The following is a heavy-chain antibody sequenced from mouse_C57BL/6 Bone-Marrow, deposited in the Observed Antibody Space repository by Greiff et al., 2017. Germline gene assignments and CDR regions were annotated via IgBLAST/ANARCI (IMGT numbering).Heavy chain of an antibody. CDR3: ARSSGYYAMDY. CDR1: GYTFTSYW. Sequence: VQLQQSGAELAQPGASVTLSCTASGYTFTSYWMHWVKPRPGQGLAWIGYINPSSGYTKYNQKFKDKATLTADKSSSTAYMQLSSLTYEDSAVYYCARSSGYYAMDYWGQGTSVTGSS. V-gene: IGHV1-7*01. J-gene: IGHJ4*01. CDR2: INPSSGYT. D-gene: IGHD1-3*01.